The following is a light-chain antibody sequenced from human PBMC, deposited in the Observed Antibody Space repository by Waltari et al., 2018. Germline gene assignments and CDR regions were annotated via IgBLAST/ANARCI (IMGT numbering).Light chain of an antibody. CDR1: HTINNY. Sequence: DIQMTQSPSTLSASEGDRVTITCRPRHTINNYLAWYQQKPGNAPKLVIYDASSLESGVPSRFSGSGSGTEFTLTISSLQPDDFATYYCQQYDFYSLTFGGGTRVEIK. J-gene: IGKJ4*01. V-gene: IGKV1-5*01. CDR3: QQYDFYSLT. CDR2: DAS.